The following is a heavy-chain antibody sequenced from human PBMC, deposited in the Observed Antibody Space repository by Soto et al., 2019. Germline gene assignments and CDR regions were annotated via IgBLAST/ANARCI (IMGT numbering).Heavy chain of an antibody. V-gene: IGHV3-23*01. J-gene: IGHJ4*02. CDR3: AKDRKFRSYYESAGHYND. CDR2: ISGRGGVT. CDR1: GFTFRNQD. D-gene: IGHD3-22*01. Sequence: EVQLLESGGGLVQPGGSLRLTCVGSGFTFRNQDMRWVRQAPGKGLEWVSGISGRGGVTYYADSVKGRFTISRANSKNKLYLQMNNLRANDTAVYYCAKDRKFRSYYESAGHYNDWGQGTLVTVSS.